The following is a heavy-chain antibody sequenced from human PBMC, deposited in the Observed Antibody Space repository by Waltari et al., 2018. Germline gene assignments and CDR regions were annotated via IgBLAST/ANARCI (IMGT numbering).Heavy chain of an antibody. Sequence: QVQLQESGPGLVKPSETLSLTCTVSGGSISSYYWSWIRQPPGKGLEWIGYIYYSGSTNYNPSLKSRFTISVDTSKNQFSLKLSSVTAADTAVYYCARGALGVAGWDFDYWGQGTLVTVSS. CDR1: GGSISSYY. D-gene: IGHD6-19*01. CDR3: ARGALGVAGWDFDY. V-gene: IGHV4-59*01. J-gene: IGHJ4*02. CDR2: IYYSGST.